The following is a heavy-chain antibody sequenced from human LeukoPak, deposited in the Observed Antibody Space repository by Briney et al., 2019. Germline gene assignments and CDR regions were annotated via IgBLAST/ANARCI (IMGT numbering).Heavy chain of an antibody. Sequence: PGGSLRLSCAASGFTFSSYWMQWVRQAPGKGLVWVSRIDGDGSSTNYADSVKGRFTISRDNAKNTLYLQMNSLRAEDTAVYYCARGSSGYFYYWGQGTLVTVSS. CDR3: ARGSSGYFYY. J-gene: IGHJ4*02. CDR1: GFTFSSYW. CDR2: IDGDGSST. D-gene: IGHD5-12*01. V-gene: IGHV3-74*01.